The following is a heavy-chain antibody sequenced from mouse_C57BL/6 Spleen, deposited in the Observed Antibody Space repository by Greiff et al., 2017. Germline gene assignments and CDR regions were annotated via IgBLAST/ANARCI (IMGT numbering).Heavy chain of an antibody. CDR2: ISYDGSN. CDR1: GYSITSGYY. J-gene: IGHJ3*01. V-gene: IGHV3-6*01. Sequence: EVQVVESGPGLVKPSQSLSLTCSVTGYSITSGYYWNWIRQFPGNKLEWMGYISYDGSNNYNPSLKNRISITRDTSKNQFFLKLNSVTTEDTATYYCARGAYDYPFAYWGQGTLVTVSA. CDR3: ARGAYDYPFAY. D-gene: IGHD2-4*01.